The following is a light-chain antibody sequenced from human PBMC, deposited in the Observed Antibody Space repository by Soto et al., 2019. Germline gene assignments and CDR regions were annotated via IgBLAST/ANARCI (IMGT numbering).Light chain of an antibody. CDR2: EVN. Sequence: QCSRTQPASVSGSRGQSCTISCTGTISDVGGYDYVSWYQQHPGTAPKLMLYEVNKRPSGVSNRFSGSKSGNTASLIISGLQTEDEADYYRRAYTTTSTLIFGTGTKVTVL. J-gene: IGLJ1*01. CDR3: RAYTTTSTLI. V-gene: IGLV2-14*01. CDR1: ISDVGGYDY.